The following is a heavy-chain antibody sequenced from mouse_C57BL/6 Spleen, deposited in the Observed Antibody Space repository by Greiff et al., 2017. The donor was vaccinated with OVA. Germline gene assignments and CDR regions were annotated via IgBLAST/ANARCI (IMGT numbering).Heavy chain of an antibody. J-gene: IGHJ4*01. CDR2: IYPGDGDT. Sequence: VQLQQSGPELVKPGASVKISCKASGYAFSSSWMNWVKQRPGKGLEWIGRIYPGDGDTNYNGKFKGKATLTADKSSSTAYMQLSSLTSEDSAVYFCAGDYYGSSHYYAMDYWGQGTSVTVSS. V-gene: IGHV1-82*01. D-gene: IGHD1-1*01. CDR1: GYAFSSSW. CDR3: AGDYYGSSHYYAMDY.